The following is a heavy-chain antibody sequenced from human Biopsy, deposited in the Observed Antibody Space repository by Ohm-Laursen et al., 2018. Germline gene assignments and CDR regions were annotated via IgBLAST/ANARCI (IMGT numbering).Heavy chain of an antibody. CDR1: GFTLNNYG. CDR3: AKDRYNYTPIGGFSMDV. CDR2: IFYDGSNT. V-gene: IGHV3-30*18. J-gene: IGHJ6*02. D-gene: IGHD5-18*01. Sequence: SLRLSCAASGFTLNNYGMQWVRQAPGKGLEWVAFIFYDGSNTYYADSVKGRFTISRDNSRDTLYLQMSSLRAEDTAVYYCAKDRYNYTPIGGFSMDVWGQGTTVTVSS.